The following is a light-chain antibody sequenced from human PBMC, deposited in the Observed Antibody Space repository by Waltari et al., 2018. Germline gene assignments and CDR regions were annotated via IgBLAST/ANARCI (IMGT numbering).Light chain of an antibody. J-gene: IGKJ1*01. Sequence: VLTQSPGTLSLSPGERATLPCRASQSVGKYLAWYQQKPGQAPRLLIYDTSTRATGIPDRFSGSGSGTDFSLTISRLEPEDFAVYYCQKYVSLPATFGQGTKVQIK. CDR3: QKYVSLPAT. CDR1: QSVGKY. CDR2: DTS. V-gene: IGKV3-20*01.